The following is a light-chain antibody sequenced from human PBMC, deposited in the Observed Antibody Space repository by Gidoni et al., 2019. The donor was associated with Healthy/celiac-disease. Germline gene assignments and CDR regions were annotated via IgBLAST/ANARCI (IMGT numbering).Light chain of an antibody. Sequence: VLTHSPATLSLSPGERATLSCRASQSVSSYLAWYQQKPGQAPRLLIYDASNRATGIPARFSGSGSGTDFTLTISSLEPEDFAVYYCQQRSNWPPTFGQGTKLEIK. CDR2: DAS. J-gene: IGKJ2*01. CDR3: QQRSNWPPT. CDR1: QSVSSY. V-gene: IGKV3-11*01.